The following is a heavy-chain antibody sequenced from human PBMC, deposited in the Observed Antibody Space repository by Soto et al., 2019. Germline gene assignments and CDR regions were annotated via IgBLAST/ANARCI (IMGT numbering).Heavy chain of an antibody. CDR1: GFTFGDYA. Sequence: PGVSLRLSCTASGFTFGDYAMSWVRQAPGKGLEWVGRIRNKVNSYTTEYAASVKGRFSVSRDDSKSSLYLQMNSLNTEDSAVYYCARGISDVSRGYYNGMDVWGKGTMSTLAS. CDR3: ARGISDVSRGYYNGMDV. J-gene: IGHJ6*04. D-gene: IGHD3-22*01. CDR2: IRNKVNSYTT. V-gene: IGHV3-72*01.